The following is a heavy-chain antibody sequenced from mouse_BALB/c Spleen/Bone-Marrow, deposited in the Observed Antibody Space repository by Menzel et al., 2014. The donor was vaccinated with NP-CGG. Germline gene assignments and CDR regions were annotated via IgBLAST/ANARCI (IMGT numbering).Heavy chain of an antibody. J-gene: IGHJ1*01. V-gene: IGHV1S56*01. CDR3: ARSRLRDWYFDA. D-gene: IGHD1-2*01. CDR2: IFPGDSTT. CDR1: GNTFTSYD. Sequence: VQLQQSGVELVKPGASVKLSCKASGNTFTSYDINWVRQRPEQGLEWIGWIFPGDSTTKYNEKFKGKATLSTDKSSSPVHLPLSRLTSHDSAIYLCARSRLRDWYFDAWGAGTTVAISS.